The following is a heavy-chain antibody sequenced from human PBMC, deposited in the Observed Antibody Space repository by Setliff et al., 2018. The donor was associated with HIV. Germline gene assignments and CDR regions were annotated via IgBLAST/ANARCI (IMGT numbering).Heavy chain of an antibody. CDR1: GFTFSDYY. CDR2: ISSSGTTT. D-gene: IGHD1-26*01. Sequence: GGSLRLSCAGSGSGGSGFTFSDYYMSWVRQAPGKGLEWLSYISSSGTTTYYADSVKGRFTISRDNAKNSVLLQMNSLRVEDTAVYYCARDPTVGSPDYFDFWGQGTLVTVSS. J-gene: IGHJ4*02. V-gene: IGHV3-11*04. CDR3: ARDPTVGSPDYFDF.